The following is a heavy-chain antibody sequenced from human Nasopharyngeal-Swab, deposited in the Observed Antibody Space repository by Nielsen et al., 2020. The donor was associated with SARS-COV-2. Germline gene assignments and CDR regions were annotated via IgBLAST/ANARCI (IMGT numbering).Heavy chain of an antibody. CDR3: VRALGEEGDY. D-gene: IGHD3-10*01. Sequence: SLKISCDASGFTFSRYGMHWVRQAPGKGLEWVAVIWYDGTNRYYADSVKDRFTISRDNSKNTLDLQMNSLKAVDTAIYYCVRALGEEGDYWGQGTPVTVSS. CDR2: IWYDGTNR. CDR1: GFTFSRYG. J-gene: IGHJ4*02. V-gene: IGHV3-33*01.